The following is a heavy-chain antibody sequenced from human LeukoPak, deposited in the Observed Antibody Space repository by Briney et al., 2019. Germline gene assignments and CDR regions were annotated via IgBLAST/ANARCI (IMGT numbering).Heavy chain of an antibody. Sequence: PSETLSLTCTVSGGSISSSSYYWGWIRQPPGKGLEWIGSIYYSGSTYYNPSLKSRVTISVDTSKNQFSLKLSSVTAADTAVYYCARHIVATIGFDYWGQGTLVTVSS. CDR2: IYYSGST. V-gene: IGHV4-39*07. CDR3: ARHIVATIGFDY. J-gene: IGHJ4*02. D-gene: IGHD5-12*01. CDR1: GGSISSSSYY.